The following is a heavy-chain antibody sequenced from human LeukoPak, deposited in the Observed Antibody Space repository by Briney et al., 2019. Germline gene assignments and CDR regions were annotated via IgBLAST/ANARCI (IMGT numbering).Heavy chain of an antibody. CDR2: IYSGGST. Sequence: GGSLRLSCAASGFTVSSNYMSWVRQAPGKGLEWVSVIYSGGSTYYADSVKGRFTISRHNSKNTLYLQMNSLRAEDTAVYYCARGGPTQLWLLEGCFDYWGQGTLVTVSS. D-gene: IGHD5-18*01. J-gene: IGHJ4*02. CDR1: GFTVSSNY. V-gene: IGHV3-53*04. CDR3: ARGGPTQLWLLEGCFDY.